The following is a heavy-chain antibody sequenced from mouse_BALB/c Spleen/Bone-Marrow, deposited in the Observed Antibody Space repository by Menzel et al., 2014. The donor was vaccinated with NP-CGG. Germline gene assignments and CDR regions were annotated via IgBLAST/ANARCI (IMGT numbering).Heavy chain of an antibody. J-gene: IGHJ2*01. D-gene: IGHD2-10*02. V-gene: IGHV1-80*01. CDR1: GYPFSSYW. Sequence: QVQLQQPGAELVRPGSSVKISCKASGYPFSSYWMSWVKQRPGQGLEWIGQIYPGDGETNYNGKFKGNATLTADESSSTAYMQLISLTSEDSAVYFCARKYGEYWGQGTTLTVSS. CDR2: IYPGDGET. CDR3: ARKYGEY.